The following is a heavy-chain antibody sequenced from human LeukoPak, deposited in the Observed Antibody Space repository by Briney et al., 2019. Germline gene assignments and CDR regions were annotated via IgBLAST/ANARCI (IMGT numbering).Heavy chain of an antibody. Sequence: GASVKVSCKASGYTFTGYYMHWVRQAPGRGLEWMGWINPNSGGTNYAQKFQGRVTVTRDTSISTAYMELSRLRSDDTAVYYCARKPYDYVWGSYPGGGYFDYWGQGTLVTVSS. D-gene: IGHD3-16*02. CDR2: INPNSGGT. V-gene: IGHV1-2*02. J-gene: IGHJ4*02. CDR1: GYTFTGYY. CDR3: ARKPYDYVWGSYPGGGYFDY.